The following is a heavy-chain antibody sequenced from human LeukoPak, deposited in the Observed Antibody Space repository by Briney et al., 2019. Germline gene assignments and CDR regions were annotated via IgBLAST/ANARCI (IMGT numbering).Heavy chain of an antibody. Sequence: ASVKVSCKASGGTFSIYGISWVRQAPGQGLEWMGGIIPIFDTANYAQNFQGRVTITADKSTSTAYMELSSLRSEDTAVYYCARPYGNNSYSAYWGQGTLVTVSS. CDR3: ARPYGNNSYSAY. D-gene: IGHD2-21*02. V-gene: IGHV1-69*06. J-gene: IGHJ4*02. CDR1: GGTFSIYG. CDR2: IIPIFDTA.